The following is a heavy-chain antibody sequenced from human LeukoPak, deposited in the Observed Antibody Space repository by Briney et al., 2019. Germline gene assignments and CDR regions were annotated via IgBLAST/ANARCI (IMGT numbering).Heavy chain of an antibody. J-gene: IGHJ4*02. CDR2: ISSSGSTI. CDR3: ARYLTPALRPFDY. Sequence: GGSLRLSCAASGFTFSDYYMSWIRQAPGKGLEWVSYISSSGSTIYYADSVKGRFTISRDNAKNSLYLQMNSLRAEDTAVYYCARYLTPALRPFDYWGQGTLVTVSS. V-gene: IGHV3-11*01. CDR1: GFTFSDYY.